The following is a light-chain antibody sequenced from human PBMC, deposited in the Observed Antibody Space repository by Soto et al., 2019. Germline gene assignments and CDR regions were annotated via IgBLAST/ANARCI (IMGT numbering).Light chain of an antibody. CDR1: SSDVGAYNY. Sequence: QSALTQPRSVSGSPGQSVTISCTGTSSDVGAYNYVSWYQQHPGKVPKLMIYDVSRRPSGVPDRFSGSKSGNTASLTISGLQADDGADYYCCSYAGSYTLVFGGGTK. J-gene: IGLJ3*02. V-gene: IGLV2-11*01. CDR2: DVS. CDR3: CSYAGSYTLV.